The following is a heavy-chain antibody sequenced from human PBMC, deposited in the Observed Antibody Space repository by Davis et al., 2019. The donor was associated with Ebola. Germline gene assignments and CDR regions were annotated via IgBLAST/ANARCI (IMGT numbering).Heavy chain of an antibody. V-gene: IGHV3-43*02. D-gene: IGHD6-13*01. CDR1: GFTFDDYA. CDR3: AKDGIAAAGTLYYYDYYGMDV. Sequence: GESLKISCAASGFTFDDYAMRWVRQAPGKGLEWVSLISGDGGSTYYADSVKGRFTISRDNSKNSLYLQMNSLRTEDTALYYCAKDGIAAAGTLYYYDYYGMDVWGQGTTVTVSS. CDR2: ISGDGGST. J-gene: IGHJ6*02.